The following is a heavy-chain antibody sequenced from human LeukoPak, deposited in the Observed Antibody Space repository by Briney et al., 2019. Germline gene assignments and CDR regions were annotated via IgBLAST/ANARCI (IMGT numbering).Heavy chain of an antibody. CDR1: IDSFSNYH. J-gene: IGHJ5*02. CDR3: ARGQGATVPQVGKNWFDP. Sequence: PETLSLTCAVYIDSFSNYHWNWIRQTPAKGMEWIGEVNESGGTNISPSLRSRVILSVDTSKNQFSLKLISVTVADTAIYYCARGQGATVPQVGKNWFDPWGQGTRVTVSS. V-gene: IGHV4-34*01. D-gene: IGHD1-26*01. CDR2: VNESGGT.